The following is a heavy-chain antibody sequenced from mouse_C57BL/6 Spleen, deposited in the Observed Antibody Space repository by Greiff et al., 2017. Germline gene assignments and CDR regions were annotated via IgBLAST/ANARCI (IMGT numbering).Heavy chain of an antibody. D-gene: IGHD2-4*01. CDR3: TREYDYDGYYAMDY. CDR1: GFTFSSYA. CDR2: ISSGGDYI. V-gene: IGHV5-9-1*02. Sequence: EVKLMESGEGLVKPGGSLKLSCAASGFTFSSYAMSWVRQTPEKRLEWVAYISSGGDYIYYADTVKGRFTISRDNARNTLYLQMSSLKSEDTAMYYCTREYDYDGYYAMDYWGHGPSVTVSS. J-gene: IGHJ4*01.